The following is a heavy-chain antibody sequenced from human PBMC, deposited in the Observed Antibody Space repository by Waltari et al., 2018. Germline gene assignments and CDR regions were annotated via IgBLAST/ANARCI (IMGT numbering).Heavy chain of an antibody. J-gene: IGHJ5*02. CDR1: GYSISSGYY. CDR2: IYHSGST. Sequence: QVQLQESGPGLVKPSETLSLTCAVSGYSISSGYYWGWIRQPPGKGLEWIGSIYHSGSTYYNPSLKSRVTISVDTSKNQFSLKLSSVTAADTAVYYCARPYSGSYYFWFDPWGQGTLVTVSS. V-gene: IGHV4-38-2*01. CDR3: ARPYSGSYYFWFDP. D-gene: IGHD1-26*01.